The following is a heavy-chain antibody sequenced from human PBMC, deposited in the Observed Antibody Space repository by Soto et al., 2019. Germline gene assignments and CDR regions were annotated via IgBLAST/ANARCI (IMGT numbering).Heavy chain of an antibody. Sequence: QVQLVQSGAEVKKPGSSVKVSCKASGGTFSSYTISWVRQAPGQGLEWMGRIIPILGIANYAQKFQGRVTITADKSTSTAYMELSSLRSEDTAVYYCARDLLGYCSSTRCPSYMDVWGKGTTVTVSS. CDR3: ARDLLGYCSSTRCPSYMDV. CDR2: IIPILGIA. V-gene: IGHV1-69*08. D-gene: IGHD2-2*01. J-gene: IGHJ6*03. CDR1: GGTFSSYT.